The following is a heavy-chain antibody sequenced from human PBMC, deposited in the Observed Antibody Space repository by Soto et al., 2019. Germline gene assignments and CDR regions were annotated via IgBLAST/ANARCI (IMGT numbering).Heavy chain of an antibody. CDR3: ERGVAGSGFDL. CDR1: GDSVSSNTAA. Sequence: PXHTLSLTCAISGDSVSSNTAAWNWIRSSPSRGLEWLGRTYYRSNWRHDYAVSVKSRITVNPDTSKNHFSLQLNSVTPDDTAVYYCERGVAGSGFDLWGQGTLVTGSS. CDR2: TYYRSNWRH. V-gene: IGHV6-1*01. J-gene: IGHJ4*02. D-gene: IGHD6-19*01.